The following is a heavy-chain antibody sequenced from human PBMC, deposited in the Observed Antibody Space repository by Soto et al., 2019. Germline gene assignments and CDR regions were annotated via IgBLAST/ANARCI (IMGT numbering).Heavy chain of an antibody. J-gene: IGHJ6*02. V-gene: IGHV3-30*18. CDR1: GFTFSSYG. CDR3: AKDAPYGMDV. CDR2: ISYDGSNK. Sequence: QVQLVESGGGVVQPGRSLRLSCDASGFTFSSYGMHWVRQAPGKGLEWVAVISYDGSNKYYADYVKGRFTISRDNSKNTLYLQMNSLRAEDTAVYYCAKDAPYGMDVWVQGTTVTVSS.